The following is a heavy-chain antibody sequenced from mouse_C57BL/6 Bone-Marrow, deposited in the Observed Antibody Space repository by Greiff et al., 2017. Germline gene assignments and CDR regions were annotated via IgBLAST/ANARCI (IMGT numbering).Heavy chain of an antibody. CDR1: GFSLTSYG. J-gene: IGHJ1*03. D-gene: IGHD4-1*02. V-gene: IGHV2-3*01. CDR2: IRGDGST. CDR3: AKLGAQLGYWYFDV. Sequence: QVQLKESGPGLVAPSQSLSITCTVSGFSLTSYGVSWVRQPPGKGLEWLGVIRGDGSTNYHSARVSRLSISKDNSKSQVFLILNSRQTDDTATDYCAKLGAQLGYWYFDVWGTGTTVTVSS.